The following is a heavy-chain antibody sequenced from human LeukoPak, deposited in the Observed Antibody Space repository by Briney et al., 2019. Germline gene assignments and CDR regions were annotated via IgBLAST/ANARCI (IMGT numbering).Heavy chain of an antibody. D-gene: IGHD5-24*01. V-gene: IGHV3-48*03. CDR2: ISNIDSTT. Sequence: GGSLRLSCAASGFTFSSYEMNWVRQAPGKGLEWVSYISNIDSTTHYADSVKGRFTISRDNAQNSLYLQMSSLRAEDTPVYYCARVEDGYGDYYLGMDVWGQGTTVTVSS. CDR3: ARVEDGYGDYYLGMDV. J-gene: IGHJ6*02. CDR1: GFTFSSYE.